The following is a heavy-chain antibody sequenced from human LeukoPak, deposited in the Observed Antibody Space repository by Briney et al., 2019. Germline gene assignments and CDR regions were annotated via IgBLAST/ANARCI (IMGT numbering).Heavy chain of an antibody. CDR1: GYTFTSYY. D-gene: IGHD1-26*01. Sequence: ASVKVSCKASGYTFTSYYMHWVRQAPGQGLEWMGIINPSGGSTSYAQKFQGRVTVTRGTSTSTVYMELSSLRSEDTAVYYCARGSGEVGATYYYYGMDVWGQGTTVTVSS. CDR2: INPSGGST. CDR3: ARGSGEVGATYYYYGMDV. J-gene: IGHJ6*02. V-gene: IGHV1-46*01.